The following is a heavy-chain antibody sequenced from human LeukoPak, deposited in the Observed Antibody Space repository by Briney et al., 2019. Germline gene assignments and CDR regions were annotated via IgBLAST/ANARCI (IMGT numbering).Heavy chain of an antibody. V-gene: IGHV4-34*01. CDR1: GGSFSGYY. D-gene: IGHD3-3*01. J-gene: IGHJ3*02. CDR2: INHSGST. CDR3: ARARRITIFGVVIKQGVGAFDI. Sequence: PSETLSLTCAVYGGSFSGYYWSWIRQPPGKGLEWIGEINHSGSTNYNPSLKSRVTISVDTSKNQFSLKLSSVTAADTAVYYCARARRITIFGVVIKQGVGAFDIWGQGTMVTVSS.